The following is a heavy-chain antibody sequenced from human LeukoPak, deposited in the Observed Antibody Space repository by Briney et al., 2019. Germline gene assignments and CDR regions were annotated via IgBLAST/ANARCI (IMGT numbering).Heavy chain of an antibody. J-gene: IGHJ4*02. CDR2: ISWNSGSI. D-gene: IGHD6-6*01. V-gene: IGHV3-9*01. Sequence: TGGSLRLSCAASGFTFDDYAMHWVRQAPGKGLEWVSGISWNSGSIGYADSVKGRFTISRDNAKNSLYLQMNSLRAEDTAVYYCARAIGGGLEYSSSSEDYWGQGTLVTVSS. CDR1: GFTFDDYA. CDR3: ARAIGGGLEYSSSSEDY.